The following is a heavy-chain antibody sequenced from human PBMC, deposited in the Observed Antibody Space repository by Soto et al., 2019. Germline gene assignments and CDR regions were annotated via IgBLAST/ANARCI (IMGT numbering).Heavy chain of an antibody. CDR3: ARWVAYYDFWSGQPPIGFDP. V-gene: IGHV1-3*01. CDR1: GYTFTSYA. J-gene: IGHJ5*02. D-gene: IGHD3-3*01. CDR2: INAGNGNT. Sequence: EASVKVSCKASGYTFTSYAMHWVRQAPGQRLEWMGWINAGNGNTKYSQKFQGRVTITRDTSASTAYMELSSLRSEDTAVYYCARWVAYYDFWSGQPPIGFDPWGQGTLVTVSS.